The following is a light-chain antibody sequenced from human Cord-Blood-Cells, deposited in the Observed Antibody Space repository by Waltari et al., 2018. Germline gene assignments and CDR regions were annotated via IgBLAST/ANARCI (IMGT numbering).Light chain of an antibody. Sequence: QSALTQPASLSRAPGQSITISFTGTSSDVGGYNNFSWYQLHPGKAPKLMIYEVSNRPSGVSNRFSGSKSGNTASLTISGLQAEDEADYYCSSYTSSSTRVFGTGTKVTVL. CDR3: SSYTSSSTRV. V-gene: IGLV2-14*01. J-gene: IGLJ1*01. CDR2: EVS. CDR1: SSDVGGYNN.